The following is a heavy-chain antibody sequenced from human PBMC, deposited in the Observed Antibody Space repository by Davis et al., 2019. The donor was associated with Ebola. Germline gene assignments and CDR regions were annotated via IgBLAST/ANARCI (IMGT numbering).Heavy chain of an antibody. CDR1: GFTFSDYG. D-gene: IGHD2-2*02. Sequence: GESLKISCAASGFTFSDYGMNWVRQAPGKGLEWVSSIGYSGTDTYYADSVKGRFTVSRDNSKNSLYLQMNSLRAEDTAVYYCARAGYCSSTSCYMVGYFQHWGQGTLVTVSS. J-gene: IGHJ1*01. CDR2: IGYSGTDT. CDR3: ARAGYCSSTSCYMVGYFQH. V-gene: IGHV3-23*01.